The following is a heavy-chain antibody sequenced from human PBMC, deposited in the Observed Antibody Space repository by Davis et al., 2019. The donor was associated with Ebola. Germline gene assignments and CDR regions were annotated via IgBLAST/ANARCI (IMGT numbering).Heavy chain of an antibody. V-gene: IGHV4-34*01. Sequence: SETLSLTCAVYGGSFSGYYWNWIRQPPGKGLEWIGEINHSGSTNYNPSLKSRVTISVDTSKNQFSLKLSSVTAADTAVYYCARAVEYYYYGMDVWGQGTTVTVSS. J-gene: IGHJ6*02. CDR1: GGSFSGYY. CDR3: ARAVEYYYYGMDV. CDR2: INHSGST.